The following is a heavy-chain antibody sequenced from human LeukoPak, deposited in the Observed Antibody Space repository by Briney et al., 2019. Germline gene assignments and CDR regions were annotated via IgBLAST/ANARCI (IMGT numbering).Heavy chain of an antibody. CDR3: SKDWGEYYYGSGSYYNSDGY. Sequence: GGSLRLSCAASGFIFTSYATHWVRQAPGRGLEWVAVISNDGYTQYYADSVKGRFTISRDNSKNALFLQMNSLRAEDTAVYYCSKDWGEYYYGSGSYYNSDGYWGQGTLVTVSS. CDR1: GFIFTSYA. V-gene: IGHV3-30*18. CDR2: ISNDGYTQ. J-gene: IGHJ4*02. D-gene: IGHD3-10*01.